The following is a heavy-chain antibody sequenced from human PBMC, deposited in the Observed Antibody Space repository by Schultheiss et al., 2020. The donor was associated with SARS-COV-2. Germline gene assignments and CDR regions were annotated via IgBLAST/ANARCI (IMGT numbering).Heavy chain of an antibody. CDR3: AREVSSSWSRFGYNWFDP. CDR2: IYYSGST. Sequence: SETLSLTCTVSGGSISSYYWSWIRQPPGKGLEWIGDIYYSGSTNYNPSLKSRVTISVDTSKNQFSLKLSSVTAADTAVYYCAREVSSSWSRFGYNWFDPWGQGTLVTVSS. D-gene: IGHD6-13*01. CDR1: GGSISSYY. J-gene: IGHJ5*02. V-gene: IGHV4-59*01.